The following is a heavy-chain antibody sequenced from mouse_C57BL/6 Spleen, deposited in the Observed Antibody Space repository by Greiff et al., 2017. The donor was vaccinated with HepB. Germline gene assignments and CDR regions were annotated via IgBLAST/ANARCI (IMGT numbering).Heavy chain of an antibody. Sequence: VQLQQSGAELVRPGASVKLSCKASGYTFTDYYINWVKQRPGQGLEWIARIYPGSGNTYYNEKFKGKATLTAEKSSSTAYMQLSSLTSEDSAVYFCARGGTGWNYFDYWGQGTTLTVSS. CDR2: IYPGSGNT. CDR3: ARGGTGWNYFDY. V-gene: IGHV1-76*01. J-gene: IGHJ2*01. D-gene: IGHD4-1*01. CDR1: GYTFTDYY.